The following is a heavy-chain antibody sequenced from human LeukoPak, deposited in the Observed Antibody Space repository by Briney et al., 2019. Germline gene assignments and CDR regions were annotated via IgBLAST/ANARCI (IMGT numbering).Heavy chain of an antibody. CDR2: IIPIFGTA. D-gene: IGHD1-26*01. CDR3: ARMVEVRGSYYLDY. J-gene: IGHJ4*02. V-gene: IGHV1-69*13. Sequence: VASVKVSFTASGGTFTSYAISWVRQAPGQGLEWMGGIIPIFGTANYAQKFQGRVTITADESTSTAYMELSSLRSEDTAVYYCARMVEVRGSYYLDYWGQGTLVTVSS. CDR1: GGTFTSYA.